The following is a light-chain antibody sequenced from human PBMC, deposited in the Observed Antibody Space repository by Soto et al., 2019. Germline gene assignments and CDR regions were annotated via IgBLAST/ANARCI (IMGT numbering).Light chain of an antibody. Sequence: DIQMTQSPSSLSASVGDRVTITCRASQSINKYLSWYQHKPGIAPRLLIFAASNLQSGVPTRFSGSGVGTFFTLTINSLQHEDFATYYCQQNYTTPGTFGRGTKVEIK. CDR1: QSINKY. V-gene: IGKV1-39*01. CDR2: AAS. J-gene: IGKJ1*01. CDR3: QQNYTTPGT.